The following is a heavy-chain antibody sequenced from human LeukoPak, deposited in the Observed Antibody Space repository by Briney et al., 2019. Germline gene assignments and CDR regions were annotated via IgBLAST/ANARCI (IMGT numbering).Heavy chain of an antibody. CDR2: INHSGST. CDR3: ARMGGYTHYYDYGMDV. Sequence: SETLSLTCAVYGGSFSGYYWSWLRQPPGKGLEWIGEINHSGSTNYNPSLKSRVTLSVDTSKNQFSLKLSSVTAADTAVYYCARMGGYTHYYDYGMDVWGQGTTVTVSS. CDR1: GGSFSGYY. J-gene: IGHJ6*02. V-gene: IGHV4-34*01. D-gene: IGHD5-18*01.